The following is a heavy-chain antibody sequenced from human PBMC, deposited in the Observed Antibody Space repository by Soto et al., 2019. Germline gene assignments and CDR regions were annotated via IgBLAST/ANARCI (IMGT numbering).Heavy chain of an antibody. D-gene: IGHD2-15*01. CDR1: GGTFSSYT. CDR2: IIPILGIA. CDR3: ARGLAADFPKWYFDL. V-gene: IGHV1-69*02. Sequence: ASVKVSCKASGGTFSSYTISWVRQAPGQGLEWMGRIIPILGIANYAQKFQGRVTITADKSTSTAYMELSSPRSEDTAVYYCARGLAADFPKWYFDLWGRGTLVTVSS. J-gene: IGHJ2*01.